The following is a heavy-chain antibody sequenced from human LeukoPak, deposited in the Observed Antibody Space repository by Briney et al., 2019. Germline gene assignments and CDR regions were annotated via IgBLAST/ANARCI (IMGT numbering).Heavy chain of an antibody. V-gene: IGHV3-23*01. CDR3: VIWGDYDVLTGYYVPDY. J-gene: IGHJ4*02. Sequence: PGPSLRLSCVASGFTFSNYAMSWVRQAPGKGLEWVSAITGSGTSTYYADSLKGRFTISRDNSKNTVFLQMNSLRHEDTAIYYCVIWGDYDVLTGYYVPDYWGQGTLVTVSS. D-gene: IGHD3-9*01. CDR1: GFTFSNYA. CDR2: ITGSGTST.